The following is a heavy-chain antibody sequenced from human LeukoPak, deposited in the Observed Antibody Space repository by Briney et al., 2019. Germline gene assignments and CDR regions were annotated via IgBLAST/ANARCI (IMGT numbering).Heavy chain of an antibody. CDR3: ARLRKRRDAFDI. CDR1: GYTFTGYY. V-gene: IGHV1-8*02. Sequence: ASVKVSCKASGYTFTGYYMHWVRQATGQGLEWMGWMNPNSGNTGYAQKFQGRVTMTRNTSISTAYMELSSLRSEDTAVYYCARLRKRRDAFDIWGQGTMVTVSS. CDR2: MNPNSGNT. J-gene: IGHJ3*02.